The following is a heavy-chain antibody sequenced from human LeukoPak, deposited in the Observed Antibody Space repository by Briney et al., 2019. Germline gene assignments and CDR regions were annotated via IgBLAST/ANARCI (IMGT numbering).Heavy chain of an antibody. D-gene: IGHD4-17*01. CDR1: GFTFSSYG. CDR3: AKAAPNDYSDNEYFQH. CDR2: IRYDGSNK. V-gene: IGHV3-30*02. Sequence: GGSLRLSCAASGFTFSSYGMHWVRQAPGKGLEWVAFIRYDGSNKYYADSVKGRFTISRDNSKNTLYLQMNSLRAEDTAVYYCAKAAPNDYSDNEYFQHWGQGTLVTVSS. J-gene: IGHJ1*01.